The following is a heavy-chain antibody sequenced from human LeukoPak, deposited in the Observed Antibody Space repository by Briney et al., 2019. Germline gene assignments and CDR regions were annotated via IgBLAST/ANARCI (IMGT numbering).Heavy chain of an antibody. CDR3: AKSPTGSLAVAHRLA. CDR1: GFTFSSYG. CDR2: ISYDGSNK. Sequence: GGSLRLSCAASGFTFSSYGMHWVRQAPGKGLEWVAVISYDGSNKYYADSVKGRFTISRDNSKNTLYLQMNSLRAEDTAVYYCAKSPTGSLAVAHRLAWGQGTLVTVSS. D-gene: IGHD6-19*01. V-gene: IGHV3-30*18. J-gene: IGHJ5*02.